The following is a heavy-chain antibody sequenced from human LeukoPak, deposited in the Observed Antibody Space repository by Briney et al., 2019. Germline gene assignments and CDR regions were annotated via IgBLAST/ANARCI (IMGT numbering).Heavy chain of an antibody. V-gene: IGHV3-30*18. Sequence: PGGSLRLSCAASGFTFSSYGMHWVRQAPGKGLEWVAVISYDGSNKYYADSVKGRFTISRDNSKNTLYLQMNSLRAEDTAVYYCAKVDKVVTPRDYWGQGTLVTVSS. J-gene: IGHJ4*02. D-gene: IGHD4-23*01. CDR2: ISYDGSNK. CDR1: GFTFSSYG. CDR3: AKVDKVVTPRDY.